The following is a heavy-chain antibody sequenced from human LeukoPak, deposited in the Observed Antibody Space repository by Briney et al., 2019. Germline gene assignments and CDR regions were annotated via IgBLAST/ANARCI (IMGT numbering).Heavy chain of an antibody. J-gene: IGHJ3*02. CDR3: ARGVIRDYGSSGPGAFDI. V-gene: IGHV3-30-3*01. Sequence: GGSLRLSCAASGFTFSSYAMHWVRQAPGKGLEWVAVISYDGSNKYYADSVKGRFTISRDNSKNTLYLQMNSLRAEDTAVYYCARGVIRDYGSSGPGAFDIWGQGTMVTVSS. D-gene: IGHD3-22*01. CDR1: GFTFSSYA. CDR2: ISYDGSNK.